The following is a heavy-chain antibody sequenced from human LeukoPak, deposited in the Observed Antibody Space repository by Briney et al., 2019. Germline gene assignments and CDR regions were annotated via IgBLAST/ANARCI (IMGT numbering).Heavy chain of an antibody. D-gene: IGHD6-6*01. CDR3: ARTEYSSSSLLDY. J-gene: IGHJ4*02. CDR1: GFTFSSYS. CDR2: ISSSSSYI. Sequence: GGSLRLSCAASGFTFSSYSMNWVRQAPGKGLEWVSSISSSSSYIYYADSVKGRFTISRGNAKNSLYLQMNSLRAEDTAVYYCARTEYSSSSLLDYWGQGTLVTVSS. V-gene: IGHV3-21*01.